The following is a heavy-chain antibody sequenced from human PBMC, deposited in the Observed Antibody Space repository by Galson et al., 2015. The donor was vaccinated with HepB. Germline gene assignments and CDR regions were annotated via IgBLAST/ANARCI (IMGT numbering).Heavy chain of an antibody. CDR2: IKSKTDGGTT. CDR1: GFTFSNAW. Sequence: SLRLSCAASGFTFSNAWMSWVRQAPGKGLEWVGRIKSKTDGGTTDYAAPVKGRFTISRDDSKNTLYLQMNSLKTEDTAVYYCTTAPGYHGPDYWGQGTLVTVSS. D-gene: IGHD6-25*01. CDR3: TTAPGYHGPDY. J-gene: IGHJ4*02. V-gene: IGHV3-15*01.